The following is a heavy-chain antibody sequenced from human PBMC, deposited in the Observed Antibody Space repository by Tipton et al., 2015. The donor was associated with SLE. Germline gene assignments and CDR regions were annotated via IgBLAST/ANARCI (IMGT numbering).Heavy chain of an antibody. J-gene: IGHJ4*02. CDR3: ARGSMIVVVGDY. D-gene: IGHD3-22*01. CDR1: GGSISSYY. Sequence: TLSLTCTVSGGSISSYYWSWIRQPPGKGLEWIGYIYYSGSTNYNPSLKSRVTISVDTSKNQFSLKLSSVTAADTAVYYCARGSMIVVVGDYWGQGTLVTVSS. V-gene: IGHV4-59*08. CDR2: IYYSGST.